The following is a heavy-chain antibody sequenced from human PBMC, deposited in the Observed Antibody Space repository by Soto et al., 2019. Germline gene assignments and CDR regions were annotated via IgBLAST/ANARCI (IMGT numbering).Heavy chain of an antibody. CDR3: ARGRPGIAGY. V-gene: IGHV3-53*01. Sequence: HPGGSLRLSCAASGFTVSSNYMSWVRQAPGKGLEWVSVIYSGGSTYYADSVKGRFTISRDNSKNTLYLQMNSLRAADTAVYYCARGRPGIAGYWGQGTLVTVSS. D-gene: IGHD6-13*01. J-gene: IGHJ4*02. CDR1: GFTVSSNY. CDR2: IYSGGST.